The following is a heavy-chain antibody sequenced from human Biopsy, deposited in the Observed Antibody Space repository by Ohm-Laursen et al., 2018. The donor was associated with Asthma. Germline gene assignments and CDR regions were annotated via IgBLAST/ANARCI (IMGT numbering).Heavy chain of an antibody. V-gene: IGHV1-3*01. CDR2: INAGNGNT. CDR1: GYTFIHFA. D-gene: IGHD3-9*01. CDR3: AREAYDILTGYYGGGGMDV. J-gene: IGHJ6*02. Sequence: SVKVSCKASGYTFIHFAIHWVRQAPGQRLEWMGWINAGNGNTKYSQKFQGRVTTTRDTSASTAYMELRSLRSDDTAVYYCAREAYDILTGYYGGGGMDVWGQGTTVTVSS.